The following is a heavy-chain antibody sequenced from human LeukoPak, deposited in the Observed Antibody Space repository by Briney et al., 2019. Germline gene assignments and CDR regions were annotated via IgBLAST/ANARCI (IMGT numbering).Heavy chain of an antibody. V-gene: IGHV4-31*03. CDR3: AREANDFWSGYNWFDP. CDR2: IYYSGST. J-gene: IGHJ5*02. D-gene: IGHD3-3*01. CDR1: GGSISSGGYY. Sequence: SETLSLTCTVSGGSISSGGYYWSWIRQHPGKGLEWIGYIYYSGSTYYNPSLKSRVTISVDTSKNQFSLKLSSVTAADTAVYYCAREANDFWSGYNWFDPWGQGTLVTVSS.